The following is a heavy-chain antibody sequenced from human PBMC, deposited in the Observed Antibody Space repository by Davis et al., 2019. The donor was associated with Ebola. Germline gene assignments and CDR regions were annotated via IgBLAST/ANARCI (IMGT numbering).Heavy chain of an antibody. CDR3: AKGVTGVTATKPDY. J-gene: IGHJ4*02. D-gene: IGHD2-21*02. V-gene: IGHV3-30*18. CDR2: TSYDGSNK. CDR1: GFTLNDYG. Sequence: PGGSLRLSCAASGFTLNDYGMNWVRQAPGKGLEWVALTSYDGSNKDYADSVKGRFTISRDNSKSTLYLELNSLRVEDTAVYYCAKGVTGVTATKPDYWGQGTLVTVSS.